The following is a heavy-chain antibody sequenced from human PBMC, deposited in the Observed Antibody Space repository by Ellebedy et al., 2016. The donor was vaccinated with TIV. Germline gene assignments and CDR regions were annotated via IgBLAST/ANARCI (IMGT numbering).Heavy chain of an antibody. CDR2: VSNGGHYT. D-gene: IGHD6-19*01. CDR3: ANSGSGWYEGY. Sequence: PGGSLRLSCAASGFTFSTYEMNWVRQAPGKGLEWVASVSNGGHYTYYADFVKGRFTISSDNSKSTLYLQMDSLRDEDTAVYYCANSGSGWYEGYWGQGTLVTVSS. CDR1: GFTFSTYE. J-gene: IGHJ4*02. V-gene: IGHV3-23*01.